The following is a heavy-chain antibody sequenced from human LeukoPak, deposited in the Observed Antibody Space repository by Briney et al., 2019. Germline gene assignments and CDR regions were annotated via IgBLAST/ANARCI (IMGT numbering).Heavy chain of an antibody. CDR1: GGSISSYY. J-gene: IGHJ1*01. V-gene: IGHV4-59*01. CDR3: ARAPRYCSGGSCYPEYFQH. CDR2: IYYSGST. D-gene: IGHD2-15*01. Sequence: SETPSLTCTVSGGSISSYYWSWIRQPPGKGLEWIGYIYYSGSTNYNPSLKSRVTISVDTSKNQFSLKLSSVTAADTAVYYCARAPRYCSGGSCYPEYFQHWGQGTLVTVSS.